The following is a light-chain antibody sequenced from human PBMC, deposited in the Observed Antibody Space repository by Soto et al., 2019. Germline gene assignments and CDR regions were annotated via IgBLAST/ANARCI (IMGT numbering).Light chain of an antibody. V-gene: IGKV1-5*01. CDR2: DAS. J-gene: IGKJ1*01. Sequence: DIQMTQSPSTLSASVGDRVTITCRASQSISSWLAWYQQKPGKAPKLLIYDASSLESWVPSRFSGSGSGTEFTLTISSLQPDEFATYYCQQYKSYSRTFGQGTKVEIK. CDR3: QQYKSYSRT. CDR1: QSISSW.